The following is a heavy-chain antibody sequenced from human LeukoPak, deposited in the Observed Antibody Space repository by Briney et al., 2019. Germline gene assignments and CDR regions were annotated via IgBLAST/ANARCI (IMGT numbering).Heavy chain of an antibody. CDR3: ARDPPAVLLDTDG. Sequence: GGSLRLSCTDPGFSLTSNYINSVRPTPGKGLEWFSLIDSDGSTYHAESVKGTFTMSRDKTNNMVYLQMNSVRAEDTAMYYCARDPPAVLLDTDGWGQGTLVTVSS. D-gene: IGHD2/OR15-2a*01. CDR2: IDSDGST. V-gene: IGHV3-66*01. CDR1: GFSLTSNY. J-gene: IGHJ4*02.